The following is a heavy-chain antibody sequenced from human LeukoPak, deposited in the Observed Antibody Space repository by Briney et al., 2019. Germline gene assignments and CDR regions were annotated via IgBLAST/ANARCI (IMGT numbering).Heavy chain of an antibody. V-gene: IGHV4-39*01. CDR3: ARHLYCSSTSCPNWFDP. CDR2: IYYSGST. Sequence: SETLSLTCTVSGGSISSSSYYWGWIRQPPGKGLEWIGSIYYSGSTYYNPSLKSRVTISVDMSKNQFSLKLSSVTAADTAVYYCARHLYCSSTSCPNWFDPWGQGTLVTVSS. CDR1: GGSISSSSYY. J-gene: IGHJ5*02. D-gene: IGHD2-2*01.